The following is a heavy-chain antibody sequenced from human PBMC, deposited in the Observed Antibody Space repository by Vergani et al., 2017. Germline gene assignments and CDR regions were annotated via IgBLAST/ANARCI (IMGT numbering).Heavy chain of an antibody. Sequence: QVQLVESGGGVVQPGRSLRLSCAASGFTFSSYGMHWVRQAPGKGLEWVAVISYDGSNKYYADSVKGRFTISRDNSKNTLYLQMNSLRAEDTAVYYCAKSGVRIYGMDVWGQGTTVTVSS. V-gene: IGHV3-30*18. CDR3: AKSGVRIYGMDV. CDR1: GFTFSSYG. J-gene: IGHJ6*02. CDR2: ISYDGSNK. D-gene: IGHD2-15*01.